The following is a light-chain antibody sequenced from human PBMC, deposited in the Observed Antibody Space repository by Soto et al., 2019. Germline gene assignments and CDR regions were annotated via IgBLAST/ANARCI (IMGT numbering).Light chain of an antibody. Sequence: QSALTQPASVSGSPGQSITISCTGSSSDVGSYIHVSWYQQHPGKAPKLIIFEVSHRPSGISDRFSASKSANTASLTISGLLAEDEARYYCSSYTTSNTWVFGGGTKLTVL. J-gene: IGLJ3*02. CDR2: EVS. CDR3: SSYTTSNTWV. V-gene: IGLV2-14*01. CDR1: SSDVGSYIH.